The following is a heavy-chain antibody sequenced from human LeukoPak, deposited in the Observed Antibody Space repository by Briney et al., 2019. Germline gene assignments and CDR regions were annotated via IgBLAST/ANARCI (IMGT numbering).Heavy chain of an antibody. D-gene: IGHD3-3*01. CDR2: SSGSGGST. CDR1: GFTFSSYA. CDR3: AKDVGVVSPYYMDV. V-gene: IGHV3-23*01. Sequence: GGSLRLSCAASGFTFSSYAMSWVRQAPGKGLEWVSASSGSGGSTYYADSVKGRFTISRDNSKNTLYLQMNSLRAEDTAVYYCAKDVGVVSPYYMDVWGKGTTVTVSS. J-gene: IGHJ6*03.